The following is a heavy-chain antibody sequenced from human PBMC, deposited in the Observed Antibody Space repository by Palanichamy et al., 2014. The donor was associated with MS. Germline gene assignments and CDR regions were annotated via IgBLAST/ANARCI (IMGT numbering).Heavy chain of an antibody. CDR2: MYYSGST. V-gene: IGHV4-59*08. CDR3: ARENLSYYGMDV. CDR1: GGSISSYY. J-gene: IGHJ6*02. Sequence: QVQLQESGPGLVKPSETLSLSCTVSGGSISSYYWNWIRQPPGKGLEWVGYMYYSGSTNYNPSLESRVTISIDTSENQFSLRLTSVTAADTAVYYCARENLSYYGMDVWGQGTTVTVSS.